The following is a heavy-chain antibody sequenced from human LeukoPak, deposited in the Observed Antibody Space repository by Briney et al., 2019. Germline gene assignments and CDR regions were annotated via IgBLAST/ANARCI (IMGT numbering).Heavy chain of an antibody. D-gene: IGHD6-19*01. Sequence: SQTLSLTCAISGDSVSSSSAAWNWIRQSPSRGREWLGRTYYRFKWFNDYATSVKSRITIKPDTSKTQFSLQLNSVTPEDTAVYYCARAEAVTGANCFDPWGQGTLVTVSS. CDR3: ARAEAVTGANCFDP. J-gene: IGHJ5*02. CDR1: GDSVSSSSAA. V-gene: IGHV6-1*01. CDR2: TYYRFKWFN.